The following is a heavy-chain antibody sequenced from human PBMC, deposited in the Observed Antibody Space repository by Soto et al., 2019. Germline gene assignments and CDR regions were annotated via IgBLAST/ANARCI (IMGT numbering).Heavy chain of an antibody. CDR1: GYTFSSYG. J-gene: IGHJ5*02. CDR2: ISAHKGNV. Sequence: QVQLVQSGAEVKKPGASVKVSCKASGYTFSSYGISWVRQAPGQGLEWMGWISAHKGNVKYAQKLQGRVTLTTDTSTGTAYMDLRSLRSDDTAVYYCARDLGGWSTGWFDLWGQGTLVTVSS. V-gene: IGHV1-18*01. D-gene: IGHD6-19*01. CDR3: ARDLGGWSTGWFDL.